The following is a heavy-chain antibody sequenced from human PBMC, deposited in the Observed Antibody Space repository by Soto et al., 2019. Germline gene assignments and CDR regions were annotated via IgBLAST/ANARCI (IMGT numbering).Heavy chain of an antibody. CDR1: GGAFSGYI. J-gene: IGHJ4*02. Sequence: QVQLQQSGAGLLKPSETLYLTCYVYGGAFSGYIWTWIRQTPGKGLQWIGQINHSGSANYNPTLIRQVPISGPTSNSQCSLELSSVTAADTAVYYCARGRMAGSQYSGGWYSFDSWGQGTQVTVSS. CDR2: INHSGSA. V-gene: IGHV4-34*01. D-gene: IGHD1-26*01. CDR3: ARGRMAGSQYSGGWYSFDS.